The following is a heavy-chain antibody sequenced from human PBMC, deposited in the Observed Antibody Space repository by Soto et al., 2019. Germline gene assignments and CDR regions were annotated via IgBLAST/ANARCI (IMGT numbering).Heavy chain of an antibody. CDR2: IYYSGST. CDR1: GGSISSYY. Sequence: SETLSLTCTVSGGSISSYYWSWIRQPPGKGLEWIGYIYYSGSTNYNPSLKSRVTISVDTSKNQFSLKLSSVTAADTAVYYCARVPPSPGRYYGMDVWGQGTTVTVSS. V-gene: IGHV4-59*01. J-gene: IGHJ6*02. D-gene: IGHD6-6*01. CDR3: ARVPPSPGRYYGMDV.